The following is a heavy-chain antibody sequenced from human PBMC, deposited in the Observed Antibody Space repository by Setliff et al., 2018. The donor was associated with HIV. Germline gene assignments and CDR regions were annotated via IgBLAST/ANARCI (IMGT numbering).Heavy chain of an antibody. CDR1: GGSISGGSYS. J-gene: IGHJ4*02. CDR3: AQLGMVDDFDY. D-gene: IGHD1-1*01. V-gene: IGHV4-61*10. CDR2: IYYSGST. Sequence: SETLSLPCTVSGGSISGGSYSWSWIRQPAGKGLEWIGRIYYSGSTNYNPSLTSRVTISVDTSKNHFSLKLRSVTAADTAVYYCAQLGMVDDFDYWGQGTLVTVSS.